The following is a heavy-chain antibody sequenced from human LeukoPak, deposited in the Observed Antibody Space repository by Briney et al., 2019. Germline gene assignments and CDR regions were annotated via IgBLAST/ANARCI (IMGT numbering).Heavy chain of an antibody. CDR2: IIPIFGTA. D-gene: IGHD1-7*01. CDR1: GGTFSSYA. CDR3: ARASGSVTGTTRWFDP. V-gene: IGHV1-69*13. J-gene: IGHJ5*02. Sequence: SVKVSCKASGGTFSSYAISWVRQAPGQGLEWMGGIIPIFGTANYAQKFQGRVTITAVESTSTAYMELSSLRSEDTAVYYCARASGSVTGTTRWFDPRGQGTLVTVSS.